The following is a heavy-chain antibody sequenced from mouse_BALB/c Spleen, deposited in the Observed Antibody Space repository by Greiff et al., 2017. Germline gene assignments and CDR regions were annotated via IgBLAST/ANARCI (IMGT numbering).Heavy chain of an antibody. CDR3: ARQTTVVPIDY. CDR2: ISYSGST. D-gene: IGHD1-1*01. Sequence: EVQLQESGPGLVKPSQSLSLTCTVTGYSITSDYAWNWIRQFPGNKLEWMGYISYSGSTSYNPSLKSRISITRDTSKNQFFLQLNSVTTEDTATYYCARQTTVVPIDYWGQGTTLTVSS. CDR1: GYSITSDYA. V-gene: IGHV3-2*02. J-gene: IGHJ2*01.